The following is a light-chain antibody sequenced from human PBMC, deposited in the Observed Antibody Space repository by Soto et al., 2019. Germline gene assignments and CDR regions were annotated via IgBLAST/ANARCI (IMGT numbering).Light chain of an antibody. CDR3: QQYYSTPLT. V-gene: IGKV4-1*01. J-gene: IGKJ3*01. CDR2: WAS. Sequence: DIVMTQSPDSLAVSLGERATINCKSSQSVLYRSNNKNYLAWFQQKPGQPPKMVIYWASTRESGVPDRFSGSGSGTDFTLNSSSLQAEDVAVYYCQQYYSTPLTFGPGTKVDIK. CDR1: QSVLYRSNNKNY.